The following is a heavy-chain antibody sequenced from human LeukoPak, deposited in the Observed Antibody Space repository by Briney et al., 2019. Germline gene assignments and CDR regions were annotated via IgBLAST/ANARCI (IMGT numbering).Heavy chain of an antibody. CDR3: ARDGRTVAGSFDY. J-gene: IGHJ4*02. CDR2: TYYRSKWYN. D-gene: IGHD6-19*01. V-gene: IGHV6-1*01. Sequence: SQTLSLTCAISGDSVCSNSAAWNWMRQSPSRGLEWLGRTYYRSKWYNDYAVSVKSRITINPDTSKNQFSLQLNSVTPEDTAVYYCARDGRTVAGSFDYWGQGTLVTVSS. CDR1: GDSVCSNSAA.